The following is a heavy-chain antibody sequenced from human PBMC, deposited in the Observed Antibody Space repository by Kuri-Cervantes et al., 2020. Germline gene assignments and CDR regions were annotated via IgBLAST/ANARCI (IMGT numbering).Heavy chain of an antibody. CDR1: GFTFSSYG. J-gene: IGHJ4*02. D-gene: IGHD3-9*01. V-gene: IGHV3-33*01. CDR2: IWYDGSNK. Sequence: GESLKISCAASGFTFSSYGMHWVRQAPGKGLEWVAVIWYDGSNKYYADSVKGRFTISRDNSKNTLYLQMNSLRAEDTAVYYCASSPAVYYDILTGYYISMYFDYWGQGTLVTVSS. CDR3: ASSPAVYYDILTGYYISMYFDY.